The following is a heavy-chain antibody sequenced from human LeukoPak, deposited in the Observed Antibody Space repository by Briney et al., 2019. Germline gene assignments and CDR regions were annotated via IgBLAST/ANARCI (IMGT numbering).Heavy chain of an antibody. V-gene: IGHV4-38-2*01. CDR3: ASLPLGD. Sequence: PSETLSLTCDVSGYSISSGYYWGWIRQPPGKGLEWIGSIYHSGSAYYNPSLNSRVTISVDTSKNQFSLKLSSVTAADTAVYYCASLPLGDWGQGTLVPVCS. J-gene: IGHJ4*02. CDR2: IYHSGSA. CDR1: GYSISSGYY.